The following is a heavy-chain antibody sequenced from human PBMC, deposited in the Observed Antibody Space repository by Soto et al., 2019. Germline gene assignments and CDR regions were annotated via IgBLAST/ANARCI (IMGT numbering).Heavy chain of an antibody. V-gene: IGHV4-4*02. Sequence: QVQLHESGPGLVKPSGTLSLTCAVSGAPITSNNWWAWPRRSPRKGLVGIGEIHHIETTNYNPSRNNRVSISVDKCKNQFSLKLISVNAANTADYYCARASYCDSTSYYNLDVWGPGTTVTVSS. CDR1: GAPITSNNW. D-gene: IGHD3-22*01. CDR3: ARASYCDSTSYYNLDV. CDR2: IHHIETT. J-gene: IGHJ6*02.